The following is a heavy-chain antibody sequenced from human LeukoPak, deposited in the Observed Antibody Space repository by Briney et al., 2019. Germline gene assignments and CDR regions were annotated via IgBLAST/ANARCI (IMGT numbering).Heavy chain of an antibody. CDR2: INHGGST. CDR1: GGSFSGYN. J-gene: IGHJ4*02. CDR3: ARRYYYDSSGSPFDY. D-gene: IGHD3-22*01. Sequence: ASETLSLTCAVYGGSFSGYNWNWIRQSPGKGLEWIGEINHGGSTNYNPSLKSRVTISADTSKNQFSLKLSSVTAADMAVYYCARRYYYDSSGSPFDYWGQGTLVTVSS. V-gene: IGHV4-34*01.